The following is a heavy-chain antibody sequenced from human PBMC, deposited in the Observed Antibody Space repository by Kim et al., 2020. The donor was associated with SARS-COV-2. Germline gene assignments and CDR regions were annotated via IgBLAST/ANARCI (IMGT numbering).Heavy chain of an antibody. V-gene: IGHV3-30*01. CDR3: ARSNLWFGEFVA. D-gene: IGHD3-10*01. J-gene: IGHJ5*02. Sequence: ADSVEGRLTIPRDNGKNTVYLQMTSLRAEDTAVYYCARSNLWFGEFVAWGQGTLVTVSS.